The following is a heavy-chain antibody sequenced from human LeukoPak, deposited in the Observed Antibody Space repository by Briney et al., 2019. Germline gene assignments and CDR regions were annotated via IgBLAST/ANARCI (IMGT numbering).Heavy chain of an antibody. J-gene: IGHJ4*02. D-gene: IGHD6-13*01. V-gene: IGHV3-33*01. Sequence: PGGSLRLSCAASGFTFSSYGMHWVRQAPGKGLEWVAVIWYDGSNKYYADSVKGRFTISRDNAKNSLYLQMNSLGAEDTAVYYCARVRPNSSSWPLDYWGQGTLVTVSS. CDR3: ARVRPNSSSWPLDY. CDR1: GFTFSSYG. CDR2: IWYDGSNK.